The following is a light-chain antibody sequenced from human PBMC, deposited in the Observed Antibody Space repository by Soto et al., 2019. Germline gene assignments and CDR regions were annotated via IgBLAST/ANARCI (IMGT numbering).Light chain of an antibody. V-gene: IGKV2-28*01. CDR2: LGS. CDR1: QSLLHTNGYNY. CDR3: MQALQSPRT. J-gene: IGKJ1*01. Sequence: EIVMTQSPLSLSVTPGEPASISCRSSQSLLHTNGYNYLDWYLQKPGQSRQLLIYLGSNRSSGVPDRFSGSGSGTDLTLRISRVEAEDVGVYYCMQALQSPRTFGQGTKVEIK.